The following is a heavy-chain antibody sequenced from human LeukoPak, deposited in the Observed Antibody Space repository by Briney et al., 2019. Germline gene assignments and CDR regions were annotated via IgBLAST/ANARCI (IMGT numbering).Heavy chain of an antibody. CDR3: ARGQTVPGAKYYFDF. J-gene: IGHJ4*02. V-gene: IGHV3-49*04. CDR2: TRSRIYGGAP. D-gene: IGHD2/OR15-2a*01. CDR1: GSTFRDYG. Sequence: PGGSLRLSCLTSGSTFRDYGLGWVRQAPGMGLEWVSFTRSRIYGGAPEYAASVRGRFSVSRDDSESIAYLQMNNLKSEDTAVYYCARGQTVPGAKYYFDFWSPGTLVTVSS.